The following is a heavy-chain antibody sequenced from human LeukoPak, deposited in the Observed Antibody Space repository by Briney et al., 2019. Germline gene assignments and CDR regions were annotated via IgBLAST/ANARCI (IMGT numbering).Heavy chain of an antibody. Sequence: GGSLRLSCAASGFTFDDYGMSWVRQAPGKGLEWVSGINWNGGSTGYADSVKGRFTISRDNAKNSLYLQMNSLRAEDTAVYYCARDHRGSGSRYYYYYMDVWGKGTTVTISS. CDR2: INWNGGST. CDR1: GFTFDDYG. CDR3: ARDHRGSGSRYYYYYMDV. V-gene: IGHV3-20*04. D-gene: IGHD3-10*01. J-gene: IGHJ6*03.